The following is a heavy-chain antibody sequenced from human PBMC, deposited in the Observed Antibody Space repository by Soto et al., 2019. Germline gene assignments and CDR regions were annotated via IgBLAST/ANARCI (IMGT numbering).Heavy chain of an antibody. D-gene: IGHD6-19*01. CDR2: IIPIFGTA. V-gene: IGHV1-69*13. CDR1: GGTFSSYA. J-gene: IGHJ6*02. CDR3: ARASYSSVYSGYYYYYGMDV. Sequence: ASVKVSCKASGGTFSSYAISWVRQAPGQGLEWMGGIIPIFGTANYAQKFQGRVTITADESTSTAYMELSSLRSEDTAVYYCARASYSSVYSGYYYYYGMDVWGQGTTVPVSS.